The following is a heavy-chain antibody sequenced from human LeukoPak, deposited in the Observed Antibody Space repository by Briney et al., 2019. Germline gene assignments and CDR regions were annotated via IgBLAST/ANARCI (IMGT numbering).Heavy chain of an antibody. Sequence: GGSLRLSCAASGFTFSNYWMHWVRQAPGKGLVWVSAISGSGGSTYYADSVKGRFTISRDNSKNTLYLQMNSLRAEDTAVYYCAKDPYGSGSYGGNWFDPWGQGTLVTVSS. D-gene: IGHD3-10*01. V-gene: IGHV3-23*01. CDR2: ISGSGGST. CDR3: AKDPYGSGSYGGNWFDP. CDR1: GFTFSNYW. J-gene: IGHJ5*02.